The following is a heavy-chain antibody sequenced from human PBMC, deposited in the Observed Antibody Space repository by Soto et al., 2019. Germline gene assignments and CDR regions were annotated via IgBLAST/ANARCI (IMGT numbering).Heavy chain of an antibody. CDR3: ARGQRFSDWFDP. V-gene: IGHV4-4*07. Sequence: SETLSLTCTVTCGTLSGYYWTWIRQSAGGGLEWIGRIYSSGSTNYNPSLKSRVTISLDTSMSHFSLRLRSVSAADTAVYYCARGQRFSDWFDPWGQGTLVTVSS. J-gene: IGHJ5*02. D-gene: IGHD3-3*01. CDR1: CGTLSGYY. CDR2: IYSSGST.